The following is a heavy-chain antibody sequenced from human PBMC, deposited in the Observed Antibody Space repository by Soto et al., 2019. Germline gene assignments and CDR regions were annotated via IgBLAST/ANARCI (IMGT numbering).Heavy chain of an antibody. J-gene: IGHJ3*02. Sequence: GGSLRLSCAASGFTFSSYSMNWVRQAPGKGLEWVSSISSSSSYIYYADSVKGRFTISRDNAKNSLYLQMNSLRAEDTAVYYCARGSVVTAKVYAFDIWGQGTMVTVSS. D-gene: IGHD2-21*02. CDR1: GFTFSSYS. CDR3: ARGSVVTAKVYAFDI. V-gene: IGHV3-21*01. CDR2: ISSSSSYI.